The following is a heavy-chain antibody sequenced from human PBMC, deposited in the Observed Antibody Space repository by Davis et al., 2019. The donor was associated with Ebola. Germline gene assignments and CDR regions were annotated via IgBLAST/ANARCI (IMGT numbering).Heavy chain of an antibody. Sequence: PGGSLRLSCAASGFTFSDYYMSWIRQPPGKGLEWIGYIYYSGSTNYNPSLKSRVTISVDTSKNQFSLKLSSVTAADTAVYYCARAGGRMAPVDYWGQGTLVTVSS. CDR2: IYYSGST. CDR3: ARAGGRMAPVDY. V-gene: IGHV4-59*01. J-gene: IGHJ4*02. CDR1: GFTFSDYY. D-gene: IGHD5-24*01.